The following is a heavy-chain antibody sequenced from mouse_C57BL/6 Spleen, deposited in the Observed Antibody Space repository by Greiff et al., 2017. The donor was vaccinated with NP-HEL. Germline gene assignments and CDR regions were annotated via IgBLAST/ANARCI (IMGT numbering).Heavy chain of an antibody. CDR2: INPSNGGT. V-gene: IGHV1-53*01. Sequence: QVQLQQPGTELVKPGASVKLSCKASGYTFPSYWMHWVKPRPGQGLEWIGNINPSNGGTNYNEKFKSKATLTVDKSSSTAYMQLSSLTSEDSAVYYCARRITTVVDYYAMDYWGQGTSVTVSS. CDR3: ARRITTVVDYYAMDY. J-gene: IGHJ4*01. CDR1: GYTFPSYW. D-gene: IGHD1-1*01.